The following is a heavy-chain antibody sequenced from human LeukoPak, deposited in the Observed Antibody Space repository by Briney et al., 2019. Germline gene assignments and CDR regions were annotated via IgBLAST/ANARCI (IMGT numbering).Heavy chain of an antibody. CDR3: ARHWGAGTYYFDY. V-gene: IGHV4-59*08. CDR1: VGSLSSYY. CDR2: INYSGST. D-gene: IGHD3-16*01. J-gene: IGHJ4*02. Sequence: SETLSLTCTVSVGSLSSYYWSWIRQPPGKGLEWIGYINYSGSTKYNPSLVSRATISVDTTKNQFSLKLSSVTAADTAVYYCARHWGAGTYYFDYWGQGTLVTVSS.